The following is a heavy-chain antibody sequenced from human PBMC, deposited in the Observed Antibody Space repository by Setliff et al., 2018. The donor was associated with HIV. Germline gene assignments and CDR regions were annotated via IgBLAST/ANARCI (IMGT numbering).Heavy chain of an antibody. CDR2: VSYSGPT. J-gene: IGHJ2*01. D-gene: IGHD5-12*01. Sequence: SETLSLTCSVSGGSISTYYWSWIRQPPGKGLEWIGSVSYSGPTYHNPSLKSRLASFIDTSKNHFSLYLNSVTAADTAVYYCARHVSPEYSDYAHWYFDLWGRGTLVTVSS. CDR3: ARHVSPEYSDYAHWYFDL. CDR1: GGSISTYY. V-gene: IGHV4-59*08.